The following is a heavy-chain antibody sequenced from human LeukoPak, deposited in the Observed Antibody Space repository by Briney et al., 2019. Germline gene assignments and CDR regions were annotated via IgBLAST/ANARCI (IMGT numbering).Heavy chain of an antibody. J-gene: IGHJ3*02. CDR1: GFTFNSYP. CDR3: VKESGFMVAPNSAFDI. Sequence: GGSLRLSCSASGFTFNSYPVHWVRQAPGKGLEYVSGISRNGGSTYYADSVKGRFTISRDNSKNTLYLQVSSLRAGDTAVYYCVKESGFMVAPNSAFDIWGQGTMVTVSS. V-gene: IGHV3-64D*06. D-gene: IGHD4/OR15-4a*01. CDR2: ISRNGGST.